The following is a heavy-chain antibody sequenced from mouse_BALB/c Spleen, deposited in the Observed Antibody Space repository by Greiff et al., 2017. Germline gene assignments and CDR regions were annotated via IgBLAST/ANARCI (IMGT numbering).Heavy chain of an antibody. CDR2: ISSGGST. CDR3: ARGGNYVGDYAMDY. J-gene: IGHJ4*01. D-gene: IGHD2-1*01. V-gene: IGHV5-6-5*01. CDR1: GFTFSSYA. Sequence: EVKVVESGGGLVKPGGSLKLSCAASGFTFSSYAMSWVRQTPEKRLAWVASISSGGSTYYPDSVKGRFTISRDNARNILYLQMSSLRSEDTAMYYCARGGNYVGDYAMDYWGQGTSVTVSS.